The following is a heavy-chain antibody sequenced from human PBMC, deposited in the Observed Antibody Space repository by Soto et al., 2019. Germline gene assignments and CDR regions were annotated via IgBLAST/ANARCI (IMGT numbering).Heavy chain of an antibody. V-gene: IGHV3-64*01. J-gene: IGHJ4*02. CDR2: ISSNGRST. Sequence: GGSLRLSCATSGFTFSTYAIHWVRQAPGKGLEYVSAISSNGRSTYYANSVKGRFTISRDNSKNTLYLQMDSLRAEDMAVYYCARDRCTNGVCYAPSDYWGQGTLVTVSS. CDR1: GFTFSTYA. D-gene: IGHD2-8*01. CDR3: ARDRCTNGVCYAPSDY.